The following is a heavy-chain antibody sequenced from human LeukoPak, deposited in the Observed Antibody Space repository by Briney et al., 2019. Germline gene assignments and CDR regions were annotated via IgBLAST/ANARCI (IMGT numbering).Heavy chain of an antibody. V-gene: IGHV4-34*01. Sequence: SETLSLTCAVYGGSFSGYYWSWIRQPPGKGLEWIGEINHSGSTNYNPSLKSRVTISVDTSKNQFSLKLSSVTAADTAVYYCARGPDYYDSGSYLDYWGQGTLVTVSS. CDR2: INHSGST. J-gene: IGHJ4*02. CDR1: GGSFSGYY. D-gene: IGHD3-22*01. CDR3: ARGPDYYDSGSYLDY.